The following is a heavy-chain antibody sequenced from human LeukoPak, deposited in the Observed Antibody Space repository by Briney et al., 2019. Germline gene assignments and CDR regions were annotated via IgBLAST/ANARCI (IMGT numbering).Heavy chain of an antibody. CDR2: IRSKAYGGTT. D-gene: IGHD2-21*02. Sequence: PGGSLRLSCTASGFAFGDYAMSWFRQAPGKGLEWVGFIRSKAYGGTTEYAASVKGRFTISRDDSKSIAYLQMNSLKTEDTAVYYCTGYCGGDCYPENWFDPWGQGTLVTVSS. CDR3: TGYCGGDCYPENWFDP. V-gene: IGHV3-49*03. CDR1: GFAFGDYA. J-gene: IGHJ5*02.